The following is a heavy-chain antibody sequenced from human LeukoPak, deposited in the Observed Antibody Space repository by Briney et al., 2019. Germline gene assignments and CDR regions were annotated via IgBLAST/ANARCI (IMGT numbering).Heavy chain of an antibody. V-gene: IGHV1-18*01. CDR1: GYTFTIYG. CDR3: ARDLPPQCLFDY. J-gene: IGHJ4*02. CDR2: ISAYNGNT. Sequence: ASVKVSCKASGYTFTIYGISWVRQAPGQGLEWMGWISAYNGNTNYAQKLQGRVTMTTDTSTSTAYMELRSLRSDDTAVYYCARDLPPQCLFDYWGQGTLVTVSS. D-gene: IGHD6-19*01.